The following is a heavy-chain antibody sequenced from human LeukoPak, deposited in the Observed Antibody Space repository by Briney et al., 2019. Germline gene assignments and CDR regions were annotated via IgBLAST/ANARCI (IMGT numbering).Heavy chain of an antibody. CDR3: ARGGRCSGGSCYGRIY. V-gene: IGHV3-64*01. Sequence: GSLRLSCAASGFTFSSYAMHWVRQAPGKGLEYVSAISSNGGSTYYANSVKGRFTISRDNSKNTLYLQMGSLRAEDMAVYYCARGGRCSGGSCYGRIYWGQGTLVTVSS. J-gene: IGHJ4*02. CDR1: GFTFSSYA. CDR2: ISSNGGST. D-gene: IGHD2-15*01.